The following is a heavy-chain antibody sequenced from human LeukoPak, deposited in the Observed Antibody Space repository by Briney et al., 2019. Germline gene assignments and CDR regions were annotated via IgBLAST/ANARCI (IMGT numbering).Heavy chain of an antibody. V-gene: IGHV4-39*07. CDR3: ARGPHGSYYYGMDV. CDR1: GGSISSSTYY. CDR2: IYYSGST. J-gene: IGHJ6*02. Sequence: SETLSLTCTVSGGSISSSTYYWGWIRQPPGKGLEWIGSIYYSGSTYYNPSLKSRVTMSVDTSKNQFSLKLSSVTAADTAVYYCARGPHGSYYYGMDVWGQGTTVTVSS. D-gene: IGHD3-10*01.